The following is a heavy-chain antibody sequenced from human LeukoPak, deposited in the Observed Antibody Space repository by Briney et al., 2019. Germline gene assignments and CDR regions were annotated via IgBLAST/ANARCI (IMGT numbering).Heavy chain of an antibody. CDR1: EGTFSSYA. D-gene: IGHD3-10*01. CDR3: ARGKVLLWFGAPRDFDL. V-gene: IGHV1-69*05. Sequence: SVKVSCKASEGTFSSYAIRWVRQAPGQGLEWMGRIIPIFGTANYAQKFQGRVTITTDESTSTAYMELSSLRSEDTAVYYCARGKVLLWFGAPRDFDLWGRGTLVTVSS. J-gene: IGHJ2*01. CDR2: IIPIFGTA.